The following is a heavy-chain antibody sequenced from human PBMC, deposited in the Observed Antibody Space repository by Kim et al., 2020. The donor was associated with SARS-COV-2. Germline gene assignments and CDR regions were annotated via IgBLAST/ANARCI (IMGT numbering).Heavy chain of an antibody. J-gene: IGHJ6*02. D-gene: IGHD1-26*01. CDR3: ERVGALNGMDV. Sequence: GGSLRLSCAASGFTFSSYSMNWVRQAPGKGLEWVSYISSSSSTIYNADSVKGRFTISRDNAKNSLYLQMNSLRAEDTAVYYCERVGALNGMDVWGQGTTVTVSS. V-gene: IGHV3-48*01. CDR2: ISSSSSTI. CDR1: GFTFSSYS.